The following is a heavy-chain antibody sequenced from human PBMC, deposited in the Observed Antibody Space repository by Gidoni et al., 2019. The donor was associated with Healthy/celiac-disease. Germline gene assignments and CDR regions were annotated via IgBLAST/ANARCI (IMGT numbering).Heavy chain of an antibody. V-gene: IGHV4-59*01. CDR1: GGSISSYY. D-gene: IGHD6-13*01. CDR3: ARDDGQQLGLFDY. J-gene: IGHJ4*02. CDR2: IYYSGSP. Sequence: QVQLQESGPGLVKPSETLSLPCTVSGGSISSYYWSWIRQPPGKGLEWIGYIYYSGSPNYNPSLKSRVTISVDTSKNQFSLKLSSVTAADTAVYYCARDDGQQLGLFDYWGQGTLVTVSS.